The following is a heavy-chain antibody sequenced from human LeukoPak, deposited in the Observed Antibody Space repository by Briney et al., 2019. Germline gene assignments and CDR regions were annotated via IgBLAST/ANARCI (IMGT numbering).Heavy chain of an antibody. CDR2: ISKDGSNK. CDR1: GFTFNSYA. J-gene: IGHJ4*02. CDR3: AREDQQLPDY. V-gene: IGHV3-30-3*01. D-gene: IGHD2-2*01. Sequence: GGSLRLPCTASGFTFNSYAMHWVRQSPGKGLEWVAVISKDGSNKYCVDSVKGRFTISRDNSKNTVYLQMSSLRPDDTAVYYCAREDQQLPDYGGQGTLVTVSS.